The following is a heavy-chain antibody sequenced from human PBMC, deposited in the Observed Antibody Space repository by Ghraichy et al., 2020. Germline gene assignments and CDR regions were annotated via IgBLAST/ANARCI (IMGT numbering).Heavy chain of an antibody. V-gene: IGHV3-7*03. CDR2: IKQDGSEK. J-gene: IGHJ2*01. CDR3: ARDFTTYAPGYFDL. D-gene: IGHD2-2*01. CDR1: GFTFSSYW. Sequence: GSLRLSCAASGFTFSSYWMSWVRQAPGKGLEWVANIKQDGSEKYYVDSVKGRFTISRDNAKNSRYLQMNSLRAEDTAVYYCARDFTTYAPGYFDLWGRGTLVTVSS.